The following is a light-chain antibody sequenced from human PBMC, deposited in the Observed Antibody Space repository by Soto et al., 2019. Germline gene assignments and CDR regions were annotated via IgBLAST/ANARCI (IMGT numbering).Light chain of an antibody. CDR3: HQYGTSPQT. V-gene: IGKV3-20*01. CDR1: QNVNSN. Sequence: EIVMTQSPASLSVSPGESXTLSCRASQNVNSNLAWYQQKPGQAPRFLIYGASTRAPGIPDRFSASGAGTDFTLTISRLEPEDFAVYYCHQYGTSPQTFGQGTKVDIK. J-gene: IGKJ1*01. CDR2: GAS.